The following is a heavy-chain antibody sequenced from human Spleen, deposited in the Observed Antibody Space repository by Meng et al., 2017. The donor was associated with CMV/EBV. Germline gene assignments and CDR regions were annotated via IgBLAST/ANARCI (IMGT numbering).Heavy chain of an antibody. D-gene: IGHD3-10*01. CDR2: INHSEDT. CDR1: FGGSY. V-gene: IGHV4-34*01. Sequence: FGGSYWSWISQPPGKGLEWIGEINHSEDTEYNPSLKSRVTISVDTSKNQFSLKLKSVTAADTAVYYCARGRITMVRGLIVSGRNWFDPWGQGTLVTVSS. CDR3: ARGRITMVRGLIVSGRNWFDP. J-gene: IGHJ5*02.